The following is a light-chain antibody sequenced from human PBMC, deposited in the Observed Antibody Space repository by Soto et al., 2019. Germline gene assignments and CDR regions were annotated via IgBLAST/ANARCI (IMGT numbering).Light chain of an antibody. CDR1: NIGSKI. V-gene: IGLV3-21*04. J-gene: IGLJ2*01. CDR3: QVWDSSSVVV. CDR2: YDS. Sequence: SYELPQPPSVSVAPGKTARITWGGNNIGSKIVPWHQQKPGQAPVLGIYYDSDRPSGIPERFSGSNSGNTATLTISRVEAGDEADYYCQVWDSSSVVVFGGGTKLTVL.